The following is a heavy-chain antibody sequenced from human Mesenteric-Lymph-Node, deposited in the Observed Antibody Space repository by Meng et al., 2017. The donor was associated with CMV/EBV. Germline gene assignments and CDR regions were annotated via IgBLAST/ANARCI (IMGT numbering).Heavy chain of an antibody. J-gene: IGHJ6*02. Sequence: GESLKISCAASGFTFSDYRINWVRQAPGKGLEWVSYISRSGTTIYYADSVKGRFTISRDNTKDSLDLRMNSLRAEDTAVYFCARAREGNLFGMDVWGQGTTVTVSS. CDR3: ARAREGNLFGMDV. CDR1: GFTFSDYR. CDR2: ISRSGTTI. V-gene: IGHV3-48*03.